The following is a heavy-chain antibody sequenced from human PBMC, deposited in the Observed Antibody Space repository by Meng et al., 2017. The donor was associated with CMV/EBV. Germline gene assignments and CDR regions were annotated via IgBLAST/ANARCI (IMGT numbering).Heavy chain of an antibody. Sequence: GSLRLSCTVSGGSISSSSYYWGWIRQPPGKGLEWIGSIYYSGSTYYNPSLESRVTISVDTSKNQFSLKLSSVTAADTAVYYCARPSPIVVVPAGGGWFDPWGQGTLVTVSS. CDR2: IYYSGST. V-gene: IGHV4-39*01. D-gene: IGHD2-2*01. CDR1: GGSISSSSYY. J-gene: IGHJ5*02. CDR3: ARPSPIVVVPAGGGWFDP.